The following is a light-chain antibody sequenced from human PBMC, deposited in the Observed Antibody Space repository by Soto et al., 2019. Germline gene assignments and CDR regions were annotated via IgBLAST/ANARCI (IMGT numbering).Light chain of an antibody. V-gene: IGLV2-14*01. Sequence: QSALTQPASVSGSPGQSITISCTGTSSDVGGYNYVSWYQQHPGRAPKLMIYEVSDRPSGVSNRFSGSKSGNTASLTISGLQAEDEADYYCSSYRGRSTGVFGGGTKVTVL. CDR1: SSDVGGYNY. CDR2: EVS. CDR3: SSYRGRSTGV. J-gene: IGLJ3*02.